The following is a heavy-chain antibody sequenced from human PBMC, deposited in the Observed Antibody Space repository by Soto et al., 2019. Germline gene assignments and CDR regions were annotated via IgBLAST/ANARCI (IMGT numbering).Heavy chain of an antibody. V-gene: IGHV1-69*13. J-gene: IGHJ6*02. D-gene: IGHD2-8*01. CDR1: GGTFSSYA. Sequence: SVKVSCKASGGTFSSYAISWVRQAPGQGLEWMGGIIPIFGTANYAQKFQGRVTITADESTSTAYMELSSLRSEDTAVYYCASCPLGYCTNGVCSNYYYYGMDVWGQGTTVTVPS. CDR3: ASCPLGYCTNGVCSNYYYYGMDV. CDR2: IIPIFGTA.